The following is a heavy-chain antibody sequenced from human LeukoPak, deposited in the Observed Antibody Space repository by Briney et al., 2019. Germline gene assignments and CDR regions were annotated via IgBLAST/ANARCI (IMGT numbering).Heavy chain of an antibody. J-gene: IGHJ4*02. CDR1: GFTFSNAW. V-gene: IGHV3-15*01. D-gene: IGHD3-16*02. Sequence: GGSLRLSCAASGFTFSNAWMSWVRQAPGKGLEWVGRIKSKTDGGTTDYAAPVKGRFTISRDDSKNTLYQQMNSLKTEDTAVYYCTTEYYDYVWGSYPYYFDYWGQGTLVTVSS. CDR2: IKSKTDGGTT. CDR3: TTEYYDYVWGSYPYYFDY.